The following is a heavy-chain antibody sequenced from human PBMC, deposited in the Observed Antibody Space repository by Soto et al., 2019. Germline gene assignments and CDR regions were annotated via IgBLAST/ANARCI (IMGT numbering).Heavy chain of an antibody. V-gene: IGHV3-48*01. D-gene: IGHD2-15*01. J-gene: IGHJ4*02. CDR1: GFTFSSYS. CDR3: ARGLALMCSGGSCYHGVFDY. Sequence: VQLVESGGGLVQPGGSLRLSCAASGFTFSSYSMNWVRQAPGKGLEWVSYISSSTSTIYYADSVKGRFTISRDNAKNSLYLQMNSLRAEDTAVYYCARGLALMCSGGSCYHGVFDYWGQGTLVTVSS. CDR2: ISSSTSTI.